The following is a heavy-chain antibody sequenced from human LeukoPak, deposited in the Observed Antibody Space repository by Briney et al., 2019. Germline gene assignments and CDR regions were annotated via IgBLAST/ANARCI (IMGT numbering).Heavy chain of an antibody. D-gene: IGHD6-19*01. V-gene: IGHV1-46*01. CDR2: INPSGGST. Sequence: ASVQVSCEGSGYTFTSYYMHWVRQAPGQGLEWMGIINPSGGSTSYAQKFQGRVTMTRDTSTSTVYMELSSLRSEDTAVYYCARDGVHSGWYSDWGQGTLVTVSS. J-gene: IGHJ4*02. CDR1: GYTFTSYY. CDR3: ARDGVHSGWYSD.